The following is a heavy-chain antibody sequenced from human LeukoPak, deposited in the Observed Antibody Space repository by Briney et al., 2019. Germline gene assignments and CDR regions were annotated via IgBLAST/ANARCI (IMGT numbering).Heavy chain of an antibody. V-gene: IGHV1-2*02. Sequence: VASVKVSCKASGYTFTGYYMHWVRQAPGQGLEWMGWINPNSGGTNYAQKFQGRVTMTRDTSISTAYMELSRLRSDDTAVYYCARDSDYIWGSYRYTFAYWGQGTPVTVSS. CDR1: GYTFTGYY. D-gene: IGHD3-16*02. CDR2: INPNSGGT. J-gene: IGHJ4*02. CDR3: ARDSDYIWGSYRYTFAY.